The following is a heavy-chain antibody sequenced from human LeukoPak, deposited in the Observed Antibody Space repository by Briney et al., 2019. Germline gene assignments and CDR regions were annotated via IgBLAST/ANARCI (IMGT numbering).Heavy chain of an antibody. CDR1: GFTFSSYE. Sequence: GGSLRLSCAASGFTFSSYESNWVRQAPGKGLEWISYISSTSYSIYYADSVKGRFTISRDNAKNALYLQMDSLRVEDTALYYCASSLGPTDYWGQGILVTVSS. V-gene: IGHV3-48*03. J-gene: IGHJ4*02. D-gene: IGHD7-27*01. CDR3: ASSLGPTDY. CDR2: ISSTSYSI.